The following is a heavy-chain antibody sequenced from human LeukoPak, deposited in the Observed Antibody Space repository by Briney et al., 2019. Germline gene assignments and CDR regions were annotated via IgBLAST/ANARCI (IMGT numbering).Heavy chain of an antibody. CDR1: GFTFNNYG. CDR2: ISGSGGRT. V-gene: IGHV3-23*01. Sequence: GGSLRLSCSASGFTFNNYGMNWVRQAQGKGLEWVSAISGSGGRTYYADSVKGRFTISRDNSKNTLYLQMNSLRAEDTAVYYCARSDTAMGGYFDYWGQGTLVTVSS. J-gene: IGHJ4*02. CDR3: ARSDTAMGGYFDY. D-gene: IGHD5-18*01.